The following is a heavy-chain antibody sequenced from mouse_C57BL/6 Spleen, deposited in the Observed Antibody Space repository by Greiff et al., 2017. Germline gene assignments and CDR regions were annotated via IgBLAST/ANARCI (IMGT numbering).Heavy chain of an antibody. CDR1: GYTFTSYW. Sequence: QVQLQQPGAELVRPGSSVKLSCKASGYTFTSYWMHWVKQRPIQGLEWIGNIDPSDSETHYNQKFKDKATLTVDKSSSTAYMQLSSLTSEDSAVYYCARSDYDGVAYWGQGTLGTVSA. V-gene: IGHV1-52*01. CDR3: ARSDYDGVAY. CDR2: IDPSDSET. J-gene: IGHJ3*01. D-gene: IGHD2-4*01.